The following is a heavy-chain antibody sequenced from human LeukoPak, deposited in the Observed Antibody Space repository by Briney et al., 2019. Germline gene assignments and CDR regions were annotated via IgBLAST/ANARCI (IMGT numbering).Heavy chain of an antibody. V-gene: IGHV3-23*01. CDR3: AKDAYYYGSGGGAFDI. D-gene: IGHD3-10*01. J-gene: IGHJ3*02. Sequence: GGSLRLSCVASGFXFSNYAISWVRQAPGKGLEWISGISGSGGSTYYAASVKGRFTISRDNSKNTLFLQMNSLRAEDTAVYYCAKDAYYYGSGGGAFDIWGQGTMVTVSS. CDR1: GFXFSNYA. CDR2: ISGSGGST.